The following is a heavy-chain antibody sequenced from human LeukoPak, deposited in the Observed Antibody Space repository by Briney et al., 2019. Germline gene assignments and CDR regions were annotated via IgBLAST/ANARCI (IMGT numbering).Heavy chain of an antibody. CDR2: ISSSGSTI. V-gene: IGHV3-11*04. CDR1: GFTFSDYY. Sequence: GGSLRLSCAASGFTFSDYYMTWIRQAPGKGLEWVSYISSSGSTIYYADSVKGRFTISRDNSKNTLYLQVNSLRAEDTAVYYCARDRYSSGWYGDFDCWGQGTLVTVSS. J-gene: IGHJ4*02. D-gene: IGHD6-19*01. CDR3: ARDRYSSGWYGDFDC.